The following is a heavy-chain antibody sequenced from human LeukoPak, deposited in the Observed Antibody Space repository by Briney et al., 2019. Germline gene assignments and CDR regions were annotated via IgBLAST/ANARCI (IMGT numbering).Heavy chain of an antibody. CDR2: ISGGSNT. CDR3: ARDSSSWPSLHDY. J-gene: IGHJ4*02. Sequence: GGSLRLSCAASGFTFSSHVMNWVRQAPGKGLEWVSVISGGSNTYYADSVKGRFTISRDNSKNTLYLQMNSLRAEDTAVYYCARDSSSWPSLHDYWGQGTLVTVSS. CDR1: GFTFSSHV. V-gene: IGHV3-23*01. D-gene: IGHD6-13*01.